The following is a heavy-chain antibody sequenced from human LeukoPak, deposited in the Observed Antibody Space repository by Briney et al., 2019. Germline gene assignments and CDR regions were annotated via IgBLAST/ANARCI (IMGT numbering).Heavy chain of an antibody. CDR1: GFTFSQFG. Sequence: QSGGSLRLSCVTSGFTFSQFGLHWVRQAPGKGLEWMAYIRYDGSQQFYADSVRGRFTISRDTSKNTVFLQMNSLRGEDTAVYFCAKDRTSGFSASWLDYWGQGTLVTVSS. CDR3: AKDRTSGFSASWLDY. CDR2: IRYDGSQQ. V-gene: IGHV3-30*02. D-gene: IGHD2-2*01. J-gene: IGHJ4*02.